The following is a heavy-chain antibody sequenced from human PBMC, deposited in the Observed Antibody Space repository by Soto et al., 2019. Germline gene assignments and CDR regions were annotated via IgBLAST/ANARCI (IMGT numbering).Heavy chain of an antibody. Sequence: QVQLQESGPGLVKPSQTLSLTCTVSGGSISSGGYYWSWIRQHPGKGLEWIGYIDYSGGTYYNPYHKSRVTIPADTSAIQFSQKLSSVTAADTAVYYCARDSGTRGLYQDFWSGYTARNSWFDPWGQGTLVTVSS. CDR2: IDYSGGT. CDR3: ARDSGTRGLYQDFWSGYTARNSWFDP. CDR1: GGSISSGGYY. D-gene: IGHD3-3*01. J-gene: IGHJ5*02. V-gene: IGHV4-31*03.